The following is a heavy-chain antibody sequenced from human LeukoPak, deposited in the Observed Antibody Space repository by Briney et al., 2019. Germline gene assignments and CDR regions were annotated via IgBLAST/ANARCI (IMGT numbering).Heavy chain of an antibody. D-gene: IGHD3-3*01. Sequence: PSETLSLTCTVSGGSIRSSNYYWGWIRQPPGKGLEWIGSISYSGSTYFNPSLKSRVTISVDTSKNQFSLKLRSVTGADTAVYYCARMPAPVLRFLEWRTKPDAFDIWGQGTMVTVSS. J-gene: IGHJ3*02. CDR3: ARMPAPVLRFLEWRTKPDAFDI. V-gene: IGHV4-39*07. CDR1: GGSIRSSNYY. CDR2: ISYSGST.